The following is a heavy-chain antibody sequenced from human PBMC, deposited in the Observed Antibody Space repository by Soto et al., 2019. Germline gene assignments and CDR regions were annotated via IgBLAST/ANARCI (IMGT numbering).Heavy chain of an antibody. Sequence: PGGSLRLSCKASGFSFSSYGMHCIRQAPGNGLDCLAILLNDGSNEYYADSVKGRFTIYRDNSKNTLYLQLNNLRAVDTAVYFCDRDQTDSGGYSEYWGQGTLVTVSS. D-gene: IGHD3-22*01. V-gene: IGHV3-33*01. CDR1: GFSFSSYG. CDR3: DRDQTDSGGYSEY. CDR2: LLNDGSNE. J-gene: IGHJ4*02.